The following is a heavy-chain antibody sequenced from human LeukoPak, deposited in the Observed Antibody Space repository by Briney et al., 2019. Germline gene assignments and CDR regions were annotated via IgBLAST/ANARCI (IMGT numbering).Heavy chain of an antibody. CDR3: ARAMVQGLLFIGFDP. CDR2: INAGNGNT. J-gene: IGHJ5*02. V-gene: IGHV1-3*01. CDR1: GYTFTSYA. D-gene: IGHD3-10*01. Sequence: ASVKVSCKASGYTFTSYAMHWVRQAPGQRLEWMGWINAGNGNTKYSQKFQGRVTITRDTSASTAYMELSSLRSEDTAVYYCARAMVQGLLFIGFDPWGQGTLVTVSS.